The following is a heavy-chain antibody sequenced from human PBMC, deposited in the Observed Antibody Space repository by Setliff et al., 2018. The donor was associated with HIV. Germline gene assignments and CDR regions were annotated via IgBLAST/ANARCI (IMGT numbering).Heavy chain of an antibody. CDR2: VGYSGDT. V-gene: IGHV4-59*11. Sequence: PSETLSLTCSISGATIHYHYWSWIRQPPGKGLEWIGYVGYSGDTEYNPSLQSRATISRDPSKSQVSLNLNSATAADTAVYYCTRGPGGTVPKPLEAFDVWGRGAVVTVSS. CDR1: GATIHYHY. CDR3: TRGPGGTVPKPLEAFDV. J-gene: IGHJ3*01. D-gene: IGHD1-7*01.